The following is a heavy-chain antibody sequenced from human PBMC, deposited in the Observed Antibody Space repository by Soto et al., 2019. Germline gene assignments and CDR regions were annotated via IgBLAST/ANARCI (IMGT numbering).Heavy chain of an antibody. Sequence: QVQLVESGGGVVQPGRSLRLSCVASGFPFSTYGMHWVRQAPGKGLEWVAMIWNDGSNKYYTDSMKDRFTISRDNSRNALYLQMHSLRDAESAVYYCARERNDMQVFHIWRQGTMVTVSS. D-gene: IGHD1-1*01. CDR2: IWNDGSNK. CDR3: ARERNDMQVFHI. J-gene: IGHJ3*02. V-gene: IGHV3-33*01. CDR1: GFPFSTYG.